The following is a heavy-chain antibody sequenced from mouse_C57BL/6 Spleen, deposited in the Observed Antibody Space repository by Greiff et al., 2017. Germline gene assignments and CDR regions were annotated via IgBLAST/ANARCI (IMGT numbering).Heavy chain of an antibody. D-gene: IGHD2-4*01. Sequence: EVKLVESGGGLVQPGGSLSLSCAASGFTFTDYYMSWVRQPPGKALEWLGFIRNKANGYTTEYSASVKGRFTISRDNSQSILYIQMNALRAEYSATYYCARSPYDYDRGYAMDYWGQGTSVTVSS. CDR1: GFTFTDYY. CDR3: ARSPYDYDRGYAMDY. V-gene: IGHV7-3*01. CDR2: IRNKANGYTT. J-gene: IGHJ4*01.